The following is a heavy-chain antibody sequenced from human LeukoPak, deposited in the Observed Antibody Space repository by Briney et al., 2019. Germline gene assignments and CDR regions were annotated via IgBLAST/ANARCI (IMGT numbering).Heavy chain of an antibody. D-gene: IGHD3-22*01. CDR3: VTYYFDSSGPKKNY. CDR1: GGSFSGYY. J-gene: IGHJ4*02. CDR2: INHSGST. V-gene: IGHV4-34*01. Sequence: SETLSLTCAVYGGSFSGYYWSRIRQPPGKGLEWIGEINHSGSTNYNPSLKSRVTISVDTSKKRFSLKLSSVTAADTAVYYCVTYYFDSSGPKKNYWGQGTLVTVSS.